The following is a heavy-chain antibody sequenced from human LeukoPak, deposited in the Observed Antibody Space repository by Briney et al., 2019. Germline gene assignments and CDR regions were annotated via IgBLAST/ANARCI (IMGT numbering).Heavy chain of an antibody. D-gene: IGHD4-17*01. J-gene: IGHJ6*02. V-gene: IGHV4-34*01. CDR1: GGSFSGYY. CDR3: ARDWRDYGDYGMDV. CDR2: INHSGST. Sequence: SETLSLTCAVYGGSFSGYYWSWIRQPPGKGLEWIGEINHSGSTNYNPSLKSRVTISVDTSKNQFSLKLSSVTAADTAVYYCARDWRDYGDYGMDVWGQGTTVTVSS.